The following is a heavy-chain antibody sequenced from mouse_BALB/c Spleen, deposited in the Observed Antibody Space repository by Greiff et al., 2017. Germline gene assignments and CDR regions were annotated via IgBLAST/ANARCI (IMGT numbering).Heavy chain of an antibody. CDR2: ISNGGGST. D-gene: IGHD2-1*01. CDR3: ARHGDGNHRAMDY. J-gene: IGHJ4*01. CDR1: GFTFSSYT. Sequence: EVQLVESGGGLVQPGGSLKLSCAASGFTFSSYTMSWVRQTPEKRLEWVAYISNGGGSTYYPDTVKGRFTISRDNAKNTLYLQMSSLKSEDTAMYDCARHGDGNHRAMDYWGQGTSVTVSS. V-gene: IGHV5-12-2*01.